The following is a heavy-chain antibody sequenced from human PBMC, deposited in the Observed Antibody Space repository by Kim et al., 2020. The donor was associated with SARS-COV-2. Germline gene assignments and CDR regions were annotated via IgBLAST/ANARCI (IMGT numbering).Heavy chain of an antibody. Sequence: SVKVSCKDSGGTFSSYAISWVRQAPGQGLEWMGGIIPIFGTANYAQKFQGRVTITADESTSTAYMELSSLRSEDTAVYYCARGHGGDILTIPGRYYYGMDVWGQGTTVTVSS. CDR2: IIPIFGTA. CDR1: GGTFSSYA. V-gene: IGHV1-69*13. J-gene: IGHJ6*02. CDR3: ARGHGGDILTIPGRYYYGMDV. D-gene: IGHD3-9*01.